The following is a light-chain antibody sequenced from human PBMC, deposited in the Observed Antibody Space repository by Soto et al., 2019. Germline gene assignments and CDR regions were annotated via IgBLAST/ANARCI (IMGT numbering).Light chain of an antibody. CDR3: QQANSFPIT. CDR1: QGISSY. Sequence: DIQLTQSPSSVSAPVGDRVTITCRVSQGISSYLNWYRQKPGKVPKXMIYSASNLQSGVPSRFSGSGSGTDCTLTISSLQPEDVATYYCQQANSFPITFGQGTRLEIK. V-gene: IGKV1-27*01. J-gene: IGKJ5*01. CDR2: SAS.